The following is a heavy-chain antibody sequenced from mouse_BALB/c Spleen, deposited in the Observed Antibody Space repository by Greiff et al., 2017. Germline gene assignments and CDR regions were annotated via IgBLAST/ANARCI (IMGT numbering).Heavy chain of an antibody. CDR2: ISNLAYSI. CDR1: GFTFSDYG. Sequence: EVKLVESGGGLVQPGGSRKLSCAASGFTFSDYGMAWVRQAPGKGPEWVAFISNLAYSIYYADTVTGRFTISRENAKNTLYLEMSSLRSEDTAMYYCARDQGDYGSGTWFAYWGQGTLVTVSA. J-gene: IGHJ3*01. CDR3: ARDQGDYGSGTWFAY. V-gene: IGHV5-15*02. D-gene: IGHD1-1*01.